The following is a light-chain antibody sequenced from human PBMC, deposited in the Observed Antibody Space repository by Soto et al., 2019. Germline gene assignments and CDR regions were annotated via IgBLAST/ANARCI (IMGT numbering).Light chain of an antibody. J-gene: IGLJ2*01. V-gene: IGLV1-51*01. Sequence: QSVLTQPPSVSAAPGQTGTVSCSGNKSNVGRNYVSWYQQFPGTAPRLLIYATNKRPSGIPGRFSGSKSGTSATLGITGLQTGDEAIYYCGTWDSRLSGVLFGGGTKLTVL. CDR1: KSNVGRNY. CDR3: GTWDSRLSGVL. CDR2: ATN.